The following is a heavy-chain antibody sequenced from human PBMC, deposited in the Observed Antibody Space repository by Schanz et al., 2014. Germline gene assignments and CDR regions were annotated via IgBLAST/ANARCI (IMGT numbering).Heavy chain of an antibody. CDR2: IWSDGSTK. CDR1: GFSLNTYG. Sequence: ESGGGVVQPGTSLILSCSVSGFSLNTYGIHWFRQPAGKGLEWVAVIWSDGSTKYYADSVKGRFTISRDRFQNTLYLRMSSLRAEDTAVYYCARPRFDYGEVDYWGQGTLVTVSS. J-gene: IGHJ4*02. D-gene: IGHD4-17*01. CDR3: ARPRFDYGEVDY. V-gene: IGHV3-33*01.